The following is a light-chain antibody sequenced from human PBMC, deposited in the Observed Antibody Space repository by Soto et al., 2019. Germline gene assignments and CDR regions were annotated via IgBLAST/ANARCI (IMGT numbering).Light chain of an antibody. V-gene: IGKV3-11*01. CDR2: DIS. Sequence: EIVLTQSPATLSLSPGERAILSFRASQSVAGSLAWYQQKPGQAPRLLIYDISTRAAAIPARFSGSGSGTDFTLTVSSLEPEDFALYYCQQRSNRITFGQGTRLEI. CDR1: QSVAGS. J-gene: IGKJ5*01. CDR3: QQRSNRIT.